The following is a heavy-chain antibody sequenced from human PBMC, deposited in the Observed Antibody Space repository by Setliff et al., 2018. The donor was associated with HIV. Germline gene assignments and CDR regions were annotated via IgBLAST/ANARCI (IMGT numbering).Heavy chain of an antibody. Sequence: GGSLRLSCAASGFTFSSYAMSWVRQTPEKGLEWVSIITSGGSTYYADSAKGRFIISRDNSQNTLYLQMNSLRADDTAIYYCARDQVANYYGSGIDYWGQGTLVTVSS. V-gene: IGHV3-23*01. D-gene: IGHD3-10*01. CDR3: ARDQVANYYGSGIDY. CDR2: ITSGGST. J-gene: IGHJ4*02. CDR1: GFTFSSYA.